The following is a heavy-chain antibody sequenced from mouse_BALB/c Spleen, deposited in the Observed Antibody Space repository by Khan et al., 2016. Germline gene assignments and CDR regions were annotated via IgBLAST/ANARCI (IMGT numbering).Heavy chain of an antibody. V-gene: IGHV3-1*02. D-gene: IGHD2-4*01. CDR2: ISYSGST. J-gene: IGHJ2*01. Sequence: EVQLQESGPDLVKPSQSLSLTCTVTGYSITSGYSWHWIRQFPGNKLEWMGYISYSGSTSYNPSLKSRISITRDTSKNQFFLQLNSVATEDTATYYCARYDYDRGYFDYWGQGTTLTVSS. CDR1: GYSITSGYS. CDR3: ARYDYDRGYFDY.